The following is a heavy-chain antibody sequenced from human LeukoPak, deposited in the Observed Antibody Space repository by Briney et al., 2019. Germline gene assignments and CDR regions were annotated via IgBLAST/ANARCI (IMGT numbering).Heavy chain of an antibody. V-gene: IGHV1-69*04. CDR3: ARVGSSGDLPLGY. D-gene: IGHD4-17*01. CDR1: GGTFSSYA. Sequence: GASVKVSCKASGGTFSSYAISWVRQAPGQGLEWMGRIIPILGIANYAQKFQGRGTITADKSTSTAYMELSSLRSEDTAVYYCARVGSSGDLPLGYWGQGTLVTVSS. CDR2: IIPILGIA. J-gene: IGHJ4*02.